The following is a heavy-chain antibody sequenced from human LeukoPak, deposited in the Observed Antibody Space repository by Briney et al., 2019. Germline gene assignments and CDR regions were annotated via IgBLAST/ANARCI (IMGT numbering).Heavy chain of an antibody. J-gene: IGHJ4*02. Sequence: GSLSLSRTASGFSFSSYAMSWVRQPPGKGLEWVSFIYCDNTHYSDSVNNRFTISRENSTNTLYFLMHSPVTAATAAYYFSRLAGAYSHPYDYWGQGTLVTVSS. D-gene: IGHD4/OR15-4a*01. CDR3: SRLAGAYSHPYDY. V-gene: IGHV3-53*01. CDR1: GFSFSSYA. CDR2: IYCDNT.